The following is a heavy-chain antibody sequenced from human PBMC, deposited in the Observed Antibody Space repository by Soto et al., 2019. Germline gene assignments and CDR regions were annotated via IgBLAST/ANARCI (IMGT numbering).Heavy chain of an antibody. V-gene: IGHV1-18*04. CDR2: IRAYNGET. D-gene: IGHD1-26*01. J-gene: IGHJ4*02. CDR3: ARGGKYSGAFVP. Sequence: QVQLVQSGAEVKKPGASVKASCKASGYTFMRYDMSWVRQAPGQGLEWMGWIRAYNGETDSAQKFQCRVPLTTDTSTSTAYMELRSLRSDDTAVYYCARGGKYSGAFVPWGQGTLFTVSS. CDR1: GYTFMRYD.